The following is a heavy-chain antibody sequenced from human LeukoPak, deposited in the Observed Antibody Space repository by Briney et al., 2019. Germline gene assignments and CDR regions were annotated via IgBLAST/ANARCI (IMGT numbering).Heavy chain of an antibody. CDR3: AKGPYGSGWSGGWFDR. D-gene: IGHD6-19*01. CDR2: ISGSGGST. V-gene: IGHV3-23*01. J-gene: IGHJ5*02. Sequence: GGSLRLSCAASGFTFSSYAMSWVRQAPGKGLEWVSAISGSGGSTYYADSVKGRFTISRDNSKNTLYLQMNSLRAEDTAVYYCAKGPYGSGWSGGWFDRWGQGTLVTVSS. CDR1: GFTFSSYA.